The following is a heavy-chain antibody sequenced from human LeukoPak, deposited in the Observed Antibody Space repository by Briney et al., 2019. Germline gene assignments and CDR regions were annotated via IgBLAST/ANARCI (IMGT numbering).Heavy chain of an antibody. CDR1: GCTFSSYG. Sequence: ASVKVSCTASGCTFSSYGMSRVRQAPGQGLKWMAWINTDNGNTNYAPKLQGRVTMTTDTSTSTAYMELRSLRSDDTAVYYCARDPVDCRSASCYIQWFDPWGQGTLVTVSS. D-gene: IGHD2-2*02. CDR2: INTDNGNT. V-gene: IGHV1-18*01. CDR3: ARDPVDCRSASCYIQWFDP. J-gene: IGHJ5*02.